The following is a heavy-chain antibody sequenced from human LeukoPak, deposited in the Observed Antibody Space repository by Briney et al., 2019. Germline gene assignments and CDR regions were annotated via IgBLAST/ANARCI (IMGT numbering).Heavy chain of an antibody. Sequence: PSRTLSLTCTVSGGSISSGDYYWSWIRQPPGKGLEWIGYIYYSGSTYYNPPLKSRVTISVDTSKNQFSLKLSSVTAADTAVYYCARELEYCSSTSCHKAFDIWGQGTMVTVSS. V-gene: IGHV4-30-4*01. CDR2: IYYSGST. CDR3: ARELEYCSSTSCHKAFDI. D-gene: IGHD2-2*01. CDR1: GGSISSGDYY. J-gene: IGHJ3*02.